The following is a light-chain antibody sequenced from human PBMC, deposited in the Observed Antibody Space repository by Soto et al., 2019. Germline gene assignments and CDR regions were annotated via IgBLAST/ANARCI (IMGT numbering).Light chain of an antibody. V-gene: IGLV2-14*01. CDR3: SSYTRSSTLV. J-gene: IGLJ1*01. Sequence: QSALTQPASVSGSRGQSITISCTGTSSDVGGYNYVSWYQQHPGKAPKLMIYEVTNRPSGVSNRFSGSKSGNTASLTISGLQAEDEADYYCSSYTRSSTLVFGPGTKVTVL. CDR2: EVT. CDR1: SSDVGGYNY.